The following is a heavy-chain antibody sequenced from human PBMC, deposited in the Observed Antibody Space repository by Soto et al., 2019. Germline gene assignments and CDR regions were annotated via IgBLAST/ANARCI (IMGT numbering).Heavy chain of an antibody. Sequence: PLGSLRLSCAASGFTLSRDVMSWVRQAPGKGLEWVSLINGNGGSTYYADSVKGRFTISRDNAKNTLFLQMNSLRAEDTAVYYCAKERATTTAFDYWGQGALVTVSS. CDR3: AKERATTTAFDY. CDR1: GFTLSRDV. D-gene: IGHD4-17*01. CDR2: INGNGGST. J-gene: IGHJ4*02. V-gene: IGHV3-23*01.